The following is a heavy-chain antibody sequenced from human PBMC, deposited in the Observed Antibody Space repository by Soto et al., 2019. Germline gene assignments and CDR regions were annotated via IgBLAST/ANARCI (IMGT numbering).Heavy chain of an antibody. CDR3: ARASSYGPGTYYSYYFMDV. D-gene: IGHD5-18*01. Sequence: QVQLQESGPGLVNPSETLSLTCIVSGGSISGYSWTWIRQTPGKGLEWIGNIHYRGSTNYNPSLESRVTMSVDTSKNQFSLRLSSVTAADTAVYYAARASSYGPGTYYSYYFMDVWGEGTTVTVSS. CDR1: GGSISGYS. CDR2: IHYRGST. J-gene: IGHJ6*03. V-gene: IGHV4-59*08.